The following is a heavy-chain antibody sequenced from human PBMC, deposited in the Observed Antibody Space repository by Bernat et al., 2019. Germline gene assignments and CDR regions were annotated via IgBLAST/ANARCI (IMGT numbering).Heavy chain of an antibody. CDR3: ARDFQGYHSSGSYAAPFDY. D-gene: IGHD3-10*01. CDR2: ISSSSSTI. Sequence: EVQLVESGGGLVQPGGSLRLSCAASGFTFSSYSMNWVRQAPGKGLEWVSYISSSSSTIYYADSVKGRFTISRDNAKDSPYMQMNRLKGGDQAVDYWARDFQGYHSSGSYAAPFDYWGQGTLVTVSS. CDR1: GFTFSSYS. V-gene: IGHV3-48*01. J-gene: IGHJ4*02.